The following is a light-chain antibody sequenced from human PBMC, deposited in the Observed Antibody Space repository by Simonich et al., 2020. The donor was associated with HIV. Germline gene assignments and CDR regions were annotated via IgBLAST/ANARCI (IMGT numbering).Light chain of an antibody. CDR3: QQYYSTRT. CDR2: WAS. J-gene: IGKJ1*01. V-gene: IGKV4-1*01. Sequence: DIVMTQSPDSLAVSLGERATINCKSSQSVFYSSNNKNYLAWYQQKPGQPPKLLIYWASTRESGVPDRFSVSGSGTDFTLIISSLQAEDVAVYYCQQYYSTRTFGQGTKVEIK. CDR1: QSVFYSSNNKNY.